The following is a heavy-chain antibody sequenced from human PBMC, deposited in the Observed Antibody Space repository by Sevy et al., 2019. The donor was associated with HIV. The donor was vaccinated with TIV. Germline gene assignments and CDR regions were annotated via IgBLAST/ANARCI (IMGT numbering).Heavy chain of an antibody. CDR3: ARANTMVRGVSRYYFDY. Sequence: ASVKVSCKASGYTFTSYGISWVRQAPGQGLEWMGWISAYNGNTNYAQKLQGRVTMTTDTSTSTAYMELRSLGSDDTAVYYCARANTMVRGVSRYYFDYWGQGTLVTVSS. D-gene: IGHD3-10*01. V-gene: IGHV1-18*01. J-gene: IGHJ4*02. CDR1: GYTFTSYG. CDR2: ISAYNGNT.